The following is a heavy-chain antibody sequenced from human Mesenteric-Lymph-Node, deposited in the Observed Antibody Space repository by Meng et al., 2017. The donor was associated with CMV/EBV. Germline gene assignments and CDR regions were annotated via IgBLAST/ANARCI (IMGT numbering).Heavy chain of an antibody. V-gene: IGHV3-9*01. CDR3: ARDRNYEGLMDV. J-gene: IGHJ6*02. Sequence: GGSLRLSCAASGFTFHDSAMHWVRQAPGKGLEWVSGISWNGDNMAYADSVRGRFTISRDNAKNSLYLQMNSLRAEDTAVYYCARDRNYEGLMDVWGQGTTVTVSS. D-gene: IGHD3-22*01. CDR1: GFTFHDSA. CDR2: ISWNGDNM.